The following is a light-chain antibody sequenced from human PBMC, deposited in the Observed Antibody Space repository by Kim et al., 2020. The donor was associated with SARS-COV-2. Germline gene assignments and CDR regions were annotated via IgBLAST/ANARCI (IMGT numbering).Light chain of an antibody. J-gene: IGLJ3*02. CDR1: SSNIGSQT. V-gene: IGLV1-44*01. CDR2: NNN. CDR3: TTWDVSLSAWV. Sequence: QPVLTQPPSASATPGQRVTISCFGSSSNIGSQTVNWYQQFPGTVPKLLIYNNNLRPSGVPARFSGSKSGTSASLAISGLQSEDEADYYCTTWDVSLSAWVFGGGTQLTVL.